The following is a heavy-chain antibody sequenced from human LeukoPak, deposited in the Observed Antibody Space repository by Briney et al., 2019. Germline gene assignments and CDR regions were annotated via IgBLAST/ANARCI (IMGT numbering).Heavy chain of an antibody. J-gene: IGHJ5*02. V-gene: IGHV3-48*02. Sequence: GGSLRLSCAASGFSLSTYSMNWVRQTPGKGLEWVSYISSTSTTIYYTDFVRGRFTVSRDNANNSLFLQMNSLRDEDTAVYYCAREECQRGWFGPWGQGTLVTVSS. CDR3: AREECQRGWFGP. CDR1: GFSLSTYS. D-gene: IGHD3-10*01. CDR2: ISSTSTTI.